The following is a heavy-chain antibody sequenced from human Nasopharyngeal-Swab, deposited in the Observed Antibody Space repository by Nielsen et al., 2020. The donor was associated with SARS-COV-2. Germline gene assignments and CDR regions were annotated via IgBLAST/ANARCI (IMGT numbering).Heavy chain of an antibody. D-gene: IGHD3-3*01. V-gene: IGHV1-18*01. Sequence: ASVKVSCKASGYTFTSYVISWVRQAPGQGLEWMGWISAYNGNTNYAQKLQGRVTMTTDTSTSTAYMELRSLRSADTAVYYCARDDSSNYEFWSGYYTSFDYWGQGTLVTVSS. CDR3: ARDDSSNYEFWSGYYTSFDY. CDR2: ISAYNGNT. CDR1: GYTFTSYV. J-gene: IGHJ4*02.